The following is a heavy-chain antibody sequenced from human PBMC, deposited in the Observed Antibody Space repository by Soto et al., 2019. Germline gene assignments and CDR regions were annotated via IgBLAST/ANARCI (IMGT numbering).Heavy chain of an antibody. J-gene: IGHJ5*02. CDR3: ARGRFLGNWFDT. Sequence: EVQLVESGGGLVQPGGSLRLSCAASGSTFSDYWMTWVRQAPGKGLEWVANIEQDGSKEYYVDSVKGRFTISRDNAKNSLYLQMNSLRVEDTAIYYCARGRFLGNWFDTWGQGTLVTVSS. D-gene: IGHD3-3*01. CDR1: GSTFSDYW. CDR2: IEQDGSKE. V-gene: IGHV3-7*03.